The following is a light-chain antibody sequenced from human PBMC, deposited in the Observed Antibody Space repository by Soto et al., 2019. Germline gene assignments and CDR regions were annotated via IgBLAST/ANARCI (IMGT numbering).Light chain of an antibody. CDR1: SSDVGRYNY. J-gene: IGLJ1*01. V-gene: IGLV2-14*01. Sequence: SALTQPASVSGSPGQSITISCTGTSSDVGRYNYVSWYQQYPGRAPKLIIYEVTNRPSGVSDRFSGSKSGNVASLTISGLQAADEADYYCGSYTSTYVRIFGTGTKVTAL. CDR2: EVT. CDR3: GSYTSTYVRI.